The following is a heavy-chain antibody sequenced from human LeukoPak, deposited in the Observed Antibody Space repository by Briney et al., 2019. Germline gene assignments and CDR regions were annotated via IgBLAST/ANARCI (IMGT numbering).Heavy chain of an antibody. V-gene: IGHV4-30-4*01. Sequence: PSGTLSLTCTVSGGSISSGDYYWSWIRQPPGKGLEWIGYIYYSGSTYYNPSLKSRVTISVDTSKNQFSLKLSSVTAADTAVYYCARDPIQRHHYYYYGMDVWGQGTTVTVSS. J-gene: IGHJ6*02. D-gene: IGHD5-18*01. CDR3: ARDPIQRHHYYYYGMDV. CDR2: IYYSGST. CDR1: GGSISSGDYY.